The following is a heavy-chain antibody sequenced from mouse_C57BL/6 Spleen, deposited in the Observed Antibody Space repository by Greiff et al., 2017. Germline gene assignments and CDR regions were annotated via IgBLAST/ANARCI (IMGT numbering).Heavy chain of an antibody. V-gene: IGHV7-1*01. D-gene: IGHD1-1*01. CDR1: GFTFSDFY. CDR3: ARDAYYSSSCEDYYAMDY. J-gene: IGHJ4*01. Sequence: EVNVVESGGGLVQSGRSLRLSCATSGFTFSDFYMAWVRQAPGKGLEWIAASRNKANDYTTEYSASVKGRFIVSRDTSQSILYLQMNALRSEDTAVYYCARDAYYSSSCEDYYAMDYWGQGTSVTVSS. CDR2: SRNKANDYTT.